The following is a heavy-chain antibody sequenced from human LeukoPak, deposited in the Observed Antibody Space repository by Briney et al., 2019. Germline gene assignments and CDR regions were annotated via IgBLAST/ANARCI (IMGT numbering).Heavy chain of an antibody. J-gene: IGHJ4*02. CDR2: VIPLLALS. CDR1: GGTFSNYT. V-gene: IGHV1-69*02. Sequence: SVKVSCEASGGTFSNYTISWVRQAPGQGLEWMGRVIPLLALSNYARKFQGRVTITADKSTGTAYLELSSLRSEDTAVYFCARASRRDNSYFGPFDFWGQGTLVTVSS. CDR3: ARASRRDNSYFGPFDF. D-gene: IGHD2/OR15-2a*01.